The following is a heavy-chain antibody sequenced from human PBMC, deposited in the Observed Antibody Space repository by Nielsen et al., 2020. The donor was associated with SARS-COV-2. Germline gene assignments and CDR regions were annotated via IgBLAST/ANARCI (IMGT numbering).Heavy chain of an antibody. D-gene: IGHD2-15*01. CDR2: IYWDDDK. V-gene: IGHV2-5*02. CDR3: AFVGLVEGAYYMDV. CDR1: GFSLSTSGVG. J-gene: IGHJ6*03. Sequence: SGPTLVQPPQTLTLTCTFSGFSLSTSGVGVGWIRQPPGKALEWLALIYWDDDKRYSPSLKSRLTITKDTSKNQVVLTMTNMDPVDTATYYCAFVGLVEGAYYMDVWGKGTTVTVSS.